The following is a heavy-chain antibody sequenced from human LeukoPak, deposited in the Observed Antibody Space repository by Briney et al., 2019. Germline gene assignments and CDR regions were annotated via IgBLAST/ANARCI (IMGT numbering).Heavy chain of an antibody. CDR2: IDSGGSNT. V-gene: IGHV3-74*01. CDR1: GFTFSTYW. Sequence: GGSLRLSCVVSGFTFSTYWMHWVRQGPGKGLVWVSRIDSGGSNTLYADSVRGRFTISRDNAKNTLYLQMNSLRVEDTAMYYCARAGREYSSSSPPDYWGQGTLVTVSS. CDR3: ARAGREYSSSSPPDY. J-gene: IGHJ4*02. D-gene: IGHD6-6*01.